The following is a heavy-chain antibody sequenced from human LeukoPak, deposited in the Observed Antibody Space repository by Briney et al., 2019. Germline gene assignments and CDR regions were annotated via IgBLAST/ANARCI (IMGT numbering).Heavy chain of an antibody. Sequence: PGGSLRLSCAASGFTFSRYAMHWVRQAPGKGLESVSAISSNGGSTYYANSVKGRFTISRDNSKNTLYLQMNSLRAEDTAVYYCANLISSSWYYFDYWGQGTLVTVSS. CDR3: ANLISSSWYYFDY. V-gene: IGHV3-64*01. CDR1: GFTFSRYA. D-gene: IGHD6-13*01. J-gene: IGHJ4*02. CDR2: ISSNGGST.